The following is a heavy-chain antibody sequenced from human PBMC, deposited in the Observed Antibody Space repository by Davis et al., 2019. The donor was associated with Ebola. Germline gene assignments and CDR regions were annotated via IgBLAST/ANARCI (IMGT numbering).Heavy chain of an antibody. CDR3: AKDGLGSYGYYYGMDV. Sequence: GGSLRLSCAASGFTFDAYAMHWVRQAPGKGLDWVSLISGDGGSTYYADSVKGRFTISRDNSKNSLYLQMNSLRTEDTALYYCAKDGLGSYGYYYGMDVWGQGTTVTVSS. CDR2: ISGDGGST. V-gene: IGHV3-43*02. CDR1: GFTFDAYA. D-gene: IGHD5-18*01. J-gene: IGHJ6*02.